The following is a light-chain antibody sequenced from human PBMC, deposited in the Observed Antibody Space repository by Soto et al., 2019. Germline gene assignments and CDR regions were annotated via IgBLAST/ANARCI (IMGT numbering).Light chain of an antibody. CDR1: QTVSRN. Sequence: VVMTQSSATLSVSPWERATLSCRASQTVSRNLAWYQQRPGQAPRLLIYDVFTRAAGIPARFSGSGSETEFTLTIRSLQSEDFAVYYCQQYNNWPSFGQGTRLEIK. J-gene: IGKJ5*01. CDR3: QQYNNWPS. CDR2: DVF. V-gene: IGKV3-15*01.